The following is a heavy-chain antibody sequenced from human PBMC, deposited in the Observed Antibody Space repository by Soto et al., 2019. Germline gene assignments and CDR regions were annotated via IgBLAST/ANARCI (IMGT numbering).Heavy chain of an antibody. D-gene: IGHD1-1*01. CDR3: GRDAEHTDGKFLGY. CDR1: DGSSSTYH. CDR2: TYYKGYTNT. V-gene: IGHV4-59*01. J-gene: IGHJ4*02. Sequence: SETLSLTCTVSDGSSSTYHWNWIRQPPGKGLEWIGDTYYKGYTNTEYNPPLKSRVTILVDPSKNQLSLKLTSVTAADTAVYYCGRDAEHTDGKFLGYWGAGTMVTDSS.